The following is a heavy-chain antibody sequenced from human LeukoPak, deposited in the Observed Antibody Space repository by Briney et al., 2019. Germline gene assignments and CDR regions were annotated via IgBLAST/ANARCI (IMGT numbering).Heavy chain of an antibody. CDR3: ARGGARYSGDDY. V-gene: IGHV3-7*01. Sequence: GGSLRLSCAASGCTFSSYWMSWVRQAPGKGREWGANVKQDGSEKYYVDSVKGRFTSSRDNDKNSLYLQMNSLRAEDTAVYYCARGGARYSGDDYWGQGTLVTVSS. CDR1: GCTFSSYW. CDR2: VKQDGSEK. D-gene: IGHD1-26*01. J-gene: IGHJ4*02.